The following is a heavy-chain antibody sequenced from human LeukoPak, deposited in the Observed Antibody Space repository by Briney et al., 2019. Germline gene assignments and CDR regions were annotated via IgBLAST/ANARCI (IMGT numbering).Heavy chain of an antibody. J-gene: IGHJ4*02. D-gene: IGHD6-19*01. V-gene: IGHV3-53*01. CDR1: EFSVSSNY. CDR3: ARGRFSGPDDY. Sequence: GGSLRLSCAVSEFSVSSNYMNWVRQAPGKGLEWVSVIYSGGATYYADSVRGRFTISRDNSKNMVSLQMTSLGAEDTSVYYCARGRFSGPDDYWGQGTLVTVSS. CDR2: IYSGGAT.